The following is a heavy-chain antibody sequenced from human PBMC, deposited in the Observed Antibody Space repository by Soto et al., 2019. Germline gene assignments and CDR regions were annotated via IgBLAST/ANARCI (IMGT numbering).Heavy chain of an antibody. V-gene: IGHV3-30*18. Sequence: GGSLRLSCAASGFPFSVYYIHWVRQAPGKGLEWVAVISNDGDDKYYADSVKGRFTISRDNSRNTLYLQMNSLRPEDTAMYYCAKEGIELWSAFDYWGQGTLVTVSS. CDR1: GFPFSVYY. D-gene: IGHD5-18*01. J-gene: IGHJ4*02. CDR3: AKEGIELWSAFDY. CDR2: ISNDGDDK.